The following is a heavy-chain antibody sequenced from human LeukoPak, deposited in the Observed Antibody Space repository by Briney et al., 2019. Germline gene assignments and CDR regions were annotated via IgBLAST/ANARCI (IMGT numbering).Heavy chain of an antibody. Sequence: AAVKVSCKASGYTFASYGINWVRQAPGQGLEWMGWISGFNGHTNYAQMLRGRVTMTTDTATTPVYMEVRALRSDDTAVYYCARDFGAAAYDGAFDIWGQGTMVTVSS. J-gene: IGHJ3*02. CDR1: GYTFASYG. CDR2: ISGFNGHT. V-gene: IGHV1-18*01. CDR3: ARDFGAAAYDGAFDI. D-gene: IGHD3-22*01.